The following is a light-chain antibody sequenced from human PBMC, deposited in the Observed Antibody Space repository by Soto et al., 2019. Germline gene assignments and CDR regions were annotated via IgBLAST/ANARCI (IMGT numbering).Light chain of an antibody. CDR1: QDISTY. CDR3: QQYKSYPIT. CDR2: GAS. Sequence: DIQMTQSPSSLSASVGDRVTITCRASQDISTYLAWFHQKPGKAPKSLISGASTLQSGVPSKVSGSGSGTDFTLTITNLQPEDFATYYCQQYKSYPITFGQGTRLEIK. V-gene: IGKV1-16*02. J-gene: IGKJ5*01.